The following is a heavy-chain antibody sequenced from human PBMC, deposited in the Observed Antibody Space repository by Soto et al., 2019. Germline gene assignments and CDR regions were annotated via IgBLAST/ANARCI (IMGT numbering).Heavy chain of an antibody. CDR1: GGSISSYY. D-gene: IGHD3-10*01. CDR3: ARLKYYYGSGSLNWFDP. V-gene: IGHV4-4*07. Sequence: SETLSLTCTVSGGSISSYYWSWIRQPAGKGLEWIGRIYTSGSTNYNPSLRSRVTMSVDTSKNQFSLKLSSVTAADTAVYYCARLKYYYGSGSLNWFDPWGQGTLVTVSS. J-gene: IGHJ5*02. CDR2: IYTSGST.